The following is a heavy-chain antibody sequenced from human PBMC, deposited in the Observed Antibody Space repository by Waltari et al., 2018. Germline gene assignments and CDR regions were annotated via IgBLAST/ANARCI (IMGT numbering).Heavy chain of an antibody. J-gene: IGHJ4*02. V-gene: IGHV1-69*01. Sequence: QVQLLQSGAEVKKPGSSVKVSCKASGGSFRNYAISWVRQAPGQGLEWMGGIIPLFGKTNYAQKFQGRLTITADESTTIAYMDLSSLRFEDTAVYYCATVSGSYLTRGYFDYWGQGTLVTVSS. CDR1: GGSFRNYA. CDR3: ATVSGSYLTRGYFDY. CDR2: IIPLFGKT. D-gene: IGHD1-26*01.